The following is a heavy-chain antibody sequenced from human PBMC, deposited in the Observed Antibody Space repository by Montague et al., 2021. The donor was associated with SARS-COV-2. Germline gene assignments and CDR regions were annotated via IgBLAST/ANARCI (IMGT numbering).Heavy chain of an antibody. D-gene: IGHD2-15*01. CDR1: GGSVSSGTYY. CDR3: ARGPVDDNCSGGSCYSRYCYGMDV. Sequence: SETLSLTCTVSGGSVSSGTYYWGWIRQPPGKGLEWIGSIYYSGKSDYNPSLKSRATIFVDTSKNQFSLQLSSVTAADTAVYYCARGPVDDNCSGGSCYSRYCYGMDVWGQGPRSPSP. V-gene: IGHV4-39*01. CDR2: IYYSGKS. J-gene: IGHJ6*02.